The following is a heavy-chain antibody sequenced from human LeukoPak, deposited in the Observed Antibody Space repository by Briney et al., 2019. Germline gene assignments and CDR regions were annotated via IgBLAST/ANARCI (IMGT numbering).Heavy chain of an antibody. Sequence: GGSLRLFCADSGFSFSSFWMHWVRQAPGKGLVWVSRISSDGSNTSYADSVKGRFTISRDNAKNTLYLQMNSLRAEDTAVYYCVRLYPSHWGHGILVTVSS. CDR1: GFSFSSFW. J-gene: IGHJ4*01. CDR2: ISSDGSNT. V-gene: IGHV3-74*01. CDR3: VRLYPSH. D-gene: IGHD2-8*01.